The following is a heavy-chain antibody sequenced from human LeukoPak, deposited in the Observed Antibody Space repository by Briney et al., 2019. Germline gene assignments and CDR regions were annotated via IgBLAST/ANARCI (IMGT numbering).Heavy chain of an antibody. V-gene: IGHV1-46*03. CDR2: XXPSLGTT. D-gene: IGHD2-2*01. CDR3: ARGEDIVVVPAANYFDY. CDR1: XXTFTSXY. J-gene: IGHJ4*02. Sequence: ASVKXXXXXXXXTFTSXYXXXVRQAPXQGLXXXGXXXPSLGTTTSAQTFQGTFTMTSDTSTSTVYMQLSSLRSEDTAVYYCARGEDIVVVPAANYFDYWGQGTLVTVSS.